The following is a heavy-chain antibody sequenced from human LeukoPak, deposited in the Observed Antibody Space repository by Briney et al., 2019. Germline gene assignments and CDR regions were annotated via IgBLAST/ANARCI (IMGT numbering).Heavy chain of an antibody. D-gene: IGHD3-10*01. Sequence: GESLKISCKGSGYNFDNYWIGWVRQMPWKGLEWMGIIYPGDSDTRYSPSFQGQVTISADKSISTAYLQWSSLKASDAAMYYCARHRKGLVRGVYMKYYYYGMDVWGQGTTVTVSS. CDR2: IYPGDSDT. CDR1: GYNFDNYW. CDR3: ARHRKGLVRGVYMKYYYYGMDV. V-gene: IGHV5-51*01. J-gene: IGHJ6*02.